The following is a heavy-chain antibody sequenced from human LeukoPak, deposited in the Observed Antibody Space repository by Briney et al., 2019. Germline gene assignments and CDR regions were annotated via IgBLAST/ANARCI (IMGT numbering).Heavy chain of an antibody. CDR2: IYYSGST. J-gene: IGHJ3*02. CDR1: GGSISSYY. Sequence: SETLSLTCTVSGGSISSYYWSWIRQPPGKGLEWIGYIYYSGSTNYNPSLKSRDTISVDTSKNQFSLKLSSVTAADTAVYYCAGQSTWELQNAFDIWGQGTMVTVSS. CDR3: AGQSTWELQNAFDI. V-gene: IGHV4-59*01. D-gene: IGHD1-26*01.